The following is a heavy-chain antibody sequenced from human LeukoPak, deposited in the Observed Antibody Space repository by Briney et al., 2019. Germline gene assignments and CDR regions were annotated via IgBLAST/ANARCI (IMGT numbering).Heavy chain of an antibody. V-gene: IGHV3-21*06. CDR2: ISSSSSYI. J-gene: IGHJ4*02. CDR3: ARDRITDFWSGYYTNYFDY. D-gene: IGHD3-3*01. Sequence: GGSLRLSCAASGFTFSGYSMNWVRQAPGKGLEWVSSISSSSSYIYYADSVKGRFTISRDNAKNSLFLQMNSLRAEDTAVYYCARDRITDFWSGYYTNYFDYWGQGTLVTVSS. CDR1: GFTFSGYS.